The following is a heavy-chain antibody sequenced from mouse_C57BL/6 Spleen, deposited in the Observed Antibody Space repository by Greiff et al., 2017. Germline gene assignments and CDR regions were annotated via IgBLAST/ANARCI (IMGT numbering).Heavy chain of an antibody. D-gene: IGHD2-4*01. J-gene: IGHJ2*01. CDR3: ARAEPFDYDDVHYFDY. Sequence: QVQLKESGAELVRPGSSVKLSCKASGYTFTSYWMDWVKQRPGQGLEWIGNIYPSDSETHYNQKFKDKATLTVDKSSSTAYMQLSSLTSEDSAVYYCARAEPFDYDDVHYFDYWGQGTTLTVSS. CDR1: GYTFTSYW. V-gene: IGHV1-61*01. CDR2: IYPSDSET.